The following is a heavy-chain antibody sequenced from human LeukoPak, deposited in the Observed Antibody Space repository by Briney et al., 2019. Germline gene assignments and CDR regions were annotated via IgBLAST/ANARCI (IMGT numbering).Heavy chain of an antibody. CDR2: ISGDGRGT. CDR3: ARDTSHYDFWSGYYTDY. CDR1: GFIFTDYW. J-gene: IGHJ4*02. V-gene: IGHV3-74*01. D-gene: IGHD3-3*01. Sequence: GGSMRLSCAASGFIFTDYWMHWVRQGPGKELVWVARISGDGRGTTYADSVKGRFTISRDNAKSTAFLQMNSLRAEDTAVYYCARDTSHYDFWSGYYTDYWGQGTLVTVSS.